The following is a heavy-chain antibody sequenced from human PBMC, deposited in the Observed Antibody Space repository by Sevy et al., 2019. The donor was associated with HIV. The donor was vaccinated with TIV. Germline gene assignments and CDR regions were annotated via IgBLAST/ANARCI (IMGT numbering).Heavy chain of an antibody. J-gene: IGHJ5*02. V-gene: IGHV3-23*01. CDR1: GFTFSSYA. CDR3: AKDLVAVAGTTDWFDP. D-gene: IGHD6-19*01. CDR2: ISGSGGST. Sequence: GESLKISCAASGFTFSSYAISWVRQAPGKGLEWVSAISGSGGSTYYADSVKGRFTISRDNSKNTLYLQMNSLRAEDTAVYYCAKDLVAVAGTTDWFDPWGQGTLVTVSS.